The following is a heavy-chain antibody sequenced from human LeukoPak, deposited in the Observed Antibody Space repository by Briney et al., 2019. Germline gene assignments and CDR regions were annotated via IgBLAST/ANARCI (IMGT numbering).Heavy chain of an antibody. J-gene: IGHJ5*02. CDR2: ISYDGSNK. D-gene: IGHD6-13*01. Sequence: GRSLRLSCAASGFTFSSYAMHWVRQAPGKGLEWVAVISYDGSNKYYADSVKGRFTISRDNSKNTLYLQINSLRAEDTAVYYCARASAAAGTNWFDPWGQGTLVTVSS. V-gene: IGHV3-30-3*01. CDR3: ARASAAAGTNWFDP. CDR1: GFTFSSYA.